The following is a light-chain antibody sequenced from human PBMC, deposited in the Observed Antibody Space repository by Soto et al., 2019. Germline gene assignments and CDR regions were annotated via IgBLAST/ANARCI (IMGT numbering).Light chain of an antibody. CDR2: GTS. CDR3: QQYGDSRWA. Sequence: VLTQSPATLSLSPGERATLSCRASQSVSNSYLAWYQPKPGQAPRLLIFGTSSRATGIADRFRGSGSGTDFTLTISRLEPEDSGVYYCQQYGDSRWAFGQGTKVDNK. CDR1: QSVSNSY. V-gene: IGKV3-20*01. J-gene: IGKJ1*01.